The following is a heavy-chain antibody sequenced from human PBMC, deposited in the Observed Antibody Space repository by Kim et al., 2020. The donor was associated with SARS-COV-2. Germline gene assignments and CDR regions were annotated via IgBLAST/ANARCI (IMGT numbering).Heavy chain of an antibody. Sequence: SETLSLTCTVSGGSISSSSYYWGWIRQPPGKGLEWIGSIYYSGSTYYNPSLKSRVTISVDTSKNQFSLKLSSVTAADTAVYYCARLGPAASVKVSRTTYYYYGMDVWGQGTTVTVSS. CDR3: ARLGPAASVKVSRTTYYYYGMDV. CDR2: IYYSGST. CDR1: GGSISSSSYY. J-gene: IGHJ6*02. V-gene: IGHV4-39*01. D-gene: IGHD2-2*01.